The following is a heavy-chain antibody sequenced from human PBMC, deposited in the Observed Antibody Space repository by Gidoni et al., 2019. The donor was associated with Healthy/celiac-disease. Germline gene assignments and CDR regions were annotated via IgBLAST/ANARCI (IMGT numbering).Heavy chain of an antibody. D-gene: IGHD5-12*01. Sequence: EVQLVESGGGLVQPGRSLRLSCTASGFTFGDYAMSWFRQAPGKGLEWVGFIRSKAYGGTTEYAASVKGRFTISRDDSKSIAYLQMNSLKTEDTAVYYCTRGRDGYNSDWFDPWGQGTLVTVSS. CDR2: IRSKAYGGTT. CDR3: TRGRDGYNSDWFDP. J-gene: IGHJ5*02. CDR1: GFTFGDYA. V-gene: IGHV3-49*03.